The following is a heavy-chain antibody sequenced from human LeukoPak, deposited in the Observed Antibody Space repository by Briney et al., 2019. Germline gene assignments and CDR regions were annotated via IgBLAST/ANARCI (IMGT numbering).Heavy chain of an antibody. Sequence: SVKVSCKASGGTFSSYAISWVRQAPGQGLEWMGGIIPIFGTANYAQKFQGRVTITADKSTSTAYVELSSLRSEDTAVYYCARVGGGYDITPYYYYYYMDVWGKGTTVTVSS. CDR1: GGTFSSYA. V-gene: IGHV1-69*06. D-gene: IGHD5-12*01. CDR3: ARVGGGYDITPYYYYYYMDV. CDR2: IIPIFGTA. J-gene: IGHJ6*03.